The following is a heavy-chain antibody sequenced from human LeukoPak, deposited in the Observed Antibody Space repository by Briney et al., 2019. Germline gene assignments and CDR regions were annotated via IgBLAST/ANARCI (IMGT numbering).Heavy chain of an antibody. V-gene: IGHV3-30*18. CDR2: ISYDGSNK. Sequence: GGSLRLSCAASGFTFSSYGMHWVRQAPGKGLEGVAVISYDGSNKYYAESVKGRFTISRDNSKNTLYLQMNSLRAQDTAVYYGAKGSTSVVAPPFDYWGQGTLVTVSS. CDR1: GFTFSSYG. D-gene: IGHD2-15*01. CDR3: AKGSTSVVAPPFDY. J-gene: IGHJ4*02.